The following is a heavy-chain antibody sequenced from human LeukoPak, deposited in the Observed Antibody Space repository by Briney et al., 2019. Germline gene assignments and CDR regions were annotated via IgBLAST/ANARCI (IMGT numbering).Heavy chain of an antibody. J-gene: IGHJ3*02. Sequence: ASVKVSCKASGGTFSSYAISWVRQAPGQGLEWMGGIIPIFGTANYAQKFQGRVTVTTDESTSTDYMELSSLRSEDTAVYYCARDRKTFYYYSNGYYHHGAFDIWGQGKMVTVSS. CDR2: IIPIFGTA. CDR1: GGTFSSYA. V-gene: IGHV1-69*05. D-gene: IGHD3-22*01. CDR3: ARDRKTFYYYSNGYYHHGAFDI.